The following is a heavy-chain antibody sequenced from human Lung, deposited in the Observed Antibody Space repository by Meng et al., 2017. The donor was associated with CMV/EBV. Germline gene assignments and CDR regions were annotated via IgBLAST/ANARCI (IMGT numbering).Heavy chain of an antibody. CDR3: ARGVYSSSSNWFDH. D-gene: IGHD6-6*01. V-gene: IGHV5-51*01. CDR1: GDSFTSYW. Sequence: SXNGSGDSFTSYWIGWLRQMPGKGLEWMGIIYPGDSDTRYSASFQGQVTISADKSISTAYLQWSSLKASDTAMYYCARGVYSSSSNWFDHWAQGTXVTVS. CDR2: IYPGDSDT. J-gene: IGHJ5*02.